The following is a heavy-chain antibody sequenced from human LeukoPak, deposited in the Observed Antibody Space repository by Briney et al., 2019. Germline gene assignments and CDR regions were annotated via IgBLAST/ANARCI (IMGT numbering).Heavy chain of an antibody. J-gene: IGHJ4*02. D-gene: IGHD3-3*01. CDR3: ARERFSVDY. Sequence: SETLSLTCTVSGGSISGYYWNWIRQPPGKGLESIGYIYYSGSTNYNPSLKSRVTISVDTSKNQFSLKLSSVTAADTAVYYCARERFSVDYWGQGTLVTVSS. CDR1: GGSISGYY. V-gene: IGHV4-59*12. CDR2: IYYSGST.